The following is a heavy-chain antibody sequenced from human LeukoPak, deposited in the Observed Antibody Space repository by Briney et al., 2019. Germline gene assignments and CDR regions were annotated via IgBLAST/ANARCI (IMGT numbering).Heavy chain of an antibody. CDR1: GGSISSSSYY. V-gene: IGHV4-39*07. CDR2: IYYSGST. Sequence: PSETLSLTCTVSGGSISSSSYYWGWIRQPPGKGLEWIGSIYYSGSTYYNPSHKSRVTISVDTSKNQFSLKLSSVTAADTAVYYCARGGLEWSPTRSWFYFDYWGQGTLVTVSS. J-gene: IGHJ4*02. CDR3: ARGGLEWSPTRSWFYFDY. D-gene: IGHD3-3*01.